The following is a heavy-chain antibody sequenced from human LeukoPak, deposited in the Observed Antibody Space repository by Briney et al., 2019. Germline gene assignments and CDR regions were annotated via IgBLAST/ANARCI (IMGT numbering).Heavy chain of an antibody. J-gene: IGHJ4*02. CDR2: ISSNGGST. CDR1: GFTFSSYA. Sequence: PGGSLRLSCAASGFTFSSYAMHWVRQAPGKGLEYVSAISSNGGSTYYANSVKGRFTISRDNSKNTLYLQMGSLRAEDMAVCFCARDRDDGPDYWGQGTLVTVSS. CDR3: ARDRDDGPDY. V-gene: IGHV3-64*01. D-gene: IGHD5-24*01.